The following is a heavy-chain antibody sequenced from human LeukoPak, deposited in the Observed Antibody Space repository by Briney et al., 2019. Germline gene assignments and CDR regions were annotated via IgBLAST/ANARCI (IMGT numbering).Heavy chain of an antibody. V-gene: IGHV4-59*01. Sequence: SETLSLTCTVSGGSISSYYWSWIRQPPGKGLEWIGYIYYSGSTNYNPSLKSRVTISVDTSKNQFSLKLSSVTAADTAVYYCARVSIAGAGTGVDYWGQGTLVSVSS. CDR1: GGSISSYY. D-gene: IGHD6-13*01. CDR2: IYYSGST. J-gene: IGHJ4*02. CDR3: ARVSIAGAGTGVDY.